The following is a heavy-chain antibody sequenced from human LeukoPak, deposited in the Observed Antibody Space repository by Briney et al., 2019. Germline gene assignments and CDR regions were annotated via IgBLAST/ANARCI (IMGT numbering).Heavy chain of an antibody. D-gene: IGHD6-19*01. CDR2: FDPEDGET. J-gene: IGHJ4*02. V-gene: IGHV1-24*01. CDR1: GYTLTELS. Sequence: GASVKVSCKVSGYTLTELSMHWVRQAPGKGLEWMGGFDPEDGETIYAQKFQDRVTMTEDTSTDTAYMELSSLRSEDTAVYYCATYLFREYSSGWQKSFDYWGQGTLVTVSS. CDR3: ATYLFREYSSGWQKSFDY.